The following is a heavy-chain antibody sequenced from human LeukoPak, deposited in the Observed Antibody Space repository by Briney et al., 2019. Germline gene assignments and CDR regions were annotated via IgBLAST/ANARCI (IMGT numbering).Heavy chain of an antibody. CDR2: ISGSNSYI. D-gene: IGHD1-1*01. V-gene: IGHV3-21*01. CDR1: GFTFSSYT. CDR3: ARALTTLTYEGY. J-gene: IGHJ4*02. Sequence: GGSLRLSCAASGFTFSSYTMHWIRQAPGKGLEWVSSISGSNSYIFYADSVKGRFTVSRDSAKDSLYLQMNSLRAEDTAVYYCARALTTLTYEGYWGQGTLVTVSS.